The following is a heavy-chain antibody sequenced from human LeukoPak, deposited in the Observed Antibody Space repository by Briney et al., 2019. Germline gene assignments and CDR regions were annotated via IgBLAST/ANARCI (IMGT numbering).Heavy chain of an antibody. J-gene: IGHJ3*02. V-gene: IGHV3-21*04. Sequence: GGSLRLSCAASGFTFSSYSMNWVRQAPGKGLEWVSSISSSSSYIYYADSVKGRFTISRDNAKNSLYLQMNSLRPEDTAVYYCARDQSFDSRPWVGAFDMWGQGTLVTVSS. CDR3: ARDQSFDSRPWVGAFDM. CDR1: GFTFSSYS. D-gene: IGHD3-22*01. CDR2: ISSSSSYI.